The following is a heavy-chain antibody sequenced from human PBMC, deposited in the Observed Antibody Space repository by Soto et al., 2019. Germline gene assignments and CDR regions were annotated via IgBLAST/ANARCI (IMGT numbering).Heavy chain of an antibody. CDR2: IYHSGST. J-gene: IGHJ4*02. Sequence: SETLSLTCTVSGYSISSGYYWGWIRQPPGKGLEWIGSIYHSGSTYYNPSLKSRVTISVDTSKNQFSLKLSSVTAADTAVYYCARVGNTRGYSSSWYYGYYFDYWGQGTLVTVSS. V-gene: IGHV4-38-2*02. D-gene: IGHD6-13*01. CDR1: GYSISSGYY. CDR3: ARVGNTRGYSSSWYYGYYFDY.